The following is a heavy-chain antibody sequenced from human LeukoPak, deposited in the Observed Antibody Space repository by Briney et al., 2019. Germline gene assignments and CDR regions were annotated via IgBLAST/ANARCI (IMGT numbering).Heavy chain of an antibody. CDR1: GFTFSSYG. V-gene: IGHV3-30*02. D-gene: IGHD6-6*01. J-gene: IGHJ4*02. CDR3: AKDLLAARPSVQYFDY. CDR2: IRYDGSNK. Sequence: GGSLRLSCAASGFTFSSYGMQWVRQAPGKGLEWVAFIRYDGSNKYYADSVKGRFTISRDNSKNTLYLQMNSLRAEDTAVYYCAKDLLAARPSVQYFDYWGQGTLVTVSS.